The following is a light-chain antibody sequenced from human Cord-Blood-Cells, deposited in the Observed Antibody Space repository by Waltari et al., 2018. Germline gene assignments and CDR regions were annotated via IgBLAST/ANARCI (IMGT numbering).Light chain of an antibody. CDR1: QSVSSY. CDR2: DAS. Sequence: LLTQSPATLSLSPVELPTLSCRASQSVSSYLAWYQQKPGQAPRLLIYDASNRATGIPARFSGSGSGTDFTLTISSLEPEDFAVYYCQQRSNWPPITFGQGTRLEIK. V-gene: IGKV3-11*01. CDR3: QQRSNWPPIT. J-gene: IGKJ5*01.